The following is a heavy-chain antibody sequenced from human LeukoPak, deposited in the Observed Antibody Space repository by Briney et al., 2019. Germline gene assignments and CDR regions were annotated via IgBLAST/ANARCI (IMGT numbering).Heavy chain of an antibody. CDR1: GYTFTSYG. D-gene: IGHD6-13*01. Sequence: ASVKVSCKASGYTFTSYGISLVRQAPGQGLEWMGWISAYNGNTNYAQKLQGRVTMTTDTSTSTAYMALRSLRSDDTAVYYCAGCMPAGTPFDYWGQGTLVTVSS. V-gene: IGHV1-18*01. J-gene: IGHJ4*02. CDR2: ISAYNGNT. CDR3: AGCMPAGTPFDY.